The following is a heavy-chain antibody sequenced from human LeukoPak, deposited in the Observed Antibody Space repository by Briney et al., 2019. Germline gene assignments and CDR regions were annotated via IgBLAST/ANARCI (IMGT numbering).Heavy chain of an antibody. Sequence: GASVKVSCKASGYTLTSYGISWVRQAPGQGLEWMGWISAYNGNTNYAQKLQGRVTMTTDTSTSTAYMELRSLRSDDTAVYYCARDRPLGYCSGGSCYPDAFDIWGQGTMVTVSS. D-gene: IGHD2-15*01. J-gene: IGHJ3*02. CDR3: ARDRPLGYCSGGSCYPDAFDI. V-gene: IGHV1-18*01. CDR1: GYTLTSYG. CDR2: ISAYNGNT.